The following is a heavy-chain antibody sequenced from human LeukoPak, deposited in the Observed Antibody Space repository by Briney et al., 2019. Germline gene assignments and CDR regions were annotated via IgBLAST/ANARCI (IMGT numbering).Heavy chain of an antibody. V-gene: IGHV3-74*01. CDR3: AREGIAVAGPLDY. CDR2: INSDGSST. D-gene: IGHD6-19*01. Sequence: PGGSLRLSCAASGSTFSGYWMHWVRQAPGKGLVWVSRINSDGSSTSYADSVKGRFTISRDNAKNTLYLQMNSLRAEDTAVYYCAREGIAVAGPLDYWGQGTLVTVSS. J-gene: IGHJ4*02. CDR1: GSTFSGYW.